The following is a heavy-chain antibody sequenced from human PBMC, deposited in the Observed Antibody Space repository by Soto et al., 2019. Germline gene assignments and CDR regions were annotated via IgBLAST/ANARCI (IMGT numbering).Heavy chain of an antibody. CDR1: GFTFSSYS. CDR3: AAWYSSGWYGLDY. J-gene: IGHJ4*02. CDR2: ISSSSSYI. Sequence: PGGSLRLSCAASGFTFSSYSMNWVRQAPGKGLEWVSSISSSSSYIYYADSVKGRFTISRDNSKNTLYLQMNSLRAEDTAVYYCAAWYSSGWYGLDYWGQGTLVTVSS. V-gene: IGHV3-21*04. D-gene: IGHD6-19*01.